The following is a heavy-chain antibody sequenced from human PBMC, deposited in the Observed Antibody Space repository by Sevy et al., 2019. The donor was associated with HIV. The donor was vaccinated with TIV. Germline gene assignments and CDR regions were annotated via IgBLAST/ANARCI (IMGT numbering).Heavy chain of an antibody. D-gene: IGHD2-21*02. V-gene: IGHV1-18*01. Sequence: ASVKVSCKASGYTFTSYGISWVRQAPGQGLEWMGWISAYNGNTNYAQKLQGRVTMTTDTSTSTAYMELRSLRSDDTAVYYCATYSRRIVLPFSFDIRGQGTMVTVSS. CDR3: ATYSRRIVLPFSFDI. J-gene: IGHJ3*02. CDR2: ISAYNGNT. CDR1: GYTFTSYG.